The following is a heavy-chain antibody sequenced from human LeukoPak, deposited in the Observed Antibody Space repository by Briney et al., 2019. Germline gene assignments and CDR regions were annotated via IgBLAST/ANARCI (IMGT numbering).Heavy chain of an antibody. CDR2: ISPNTGGT. D-gene: IGHD5-12*01. J-gene: IGHJ4*02. Sequence: ASVTVSCKASGYTFTGYYMHWVRQAPGQGLEWLGLISPNTGGTHYAQNFQDRVTMTRDTSITTAYMDLNRLRPDDTAVYYFARERGYSGYDVWGQRTLVTVS. CDR1: GYTFTGYY. CDR3: ARERGYSGYDV. V-gene: IGHV1-2*02.